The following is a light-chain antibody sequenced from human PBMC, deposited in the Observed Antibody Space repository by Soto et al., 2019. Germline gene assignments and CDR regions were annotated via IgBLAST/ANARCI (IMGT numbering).Light chain of an antibody. Sequence: QSALTQPASVSGSPGQSITISCTGTSSDVGGYDYVSWYQQHPGKAPKLMISEVSNRPSGISNRFSGSKSGNTASLTISGLQAEDEADYYCSSYTADSTRVFGTGTKLTVL. CDR1: SSDVGGYDY. CDR2: EVS. CDR3: SSYTADSTRV. V-gene: IGLV2-14*01. J-gene: IGLJ1*01.